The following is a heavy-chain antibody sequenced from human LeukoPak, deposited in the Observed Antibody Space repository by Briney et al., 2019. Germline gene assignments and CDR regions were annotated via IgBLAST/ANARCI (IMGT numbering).Heavy chain of an antibody. Sequence: PGGSLRLSCAASGFTFSSYAMSWVRQAPGKGLEWVSAISGSGGSTYYADSVKGRFTISRDNSKNTLYLQMNSLRAEDTAVYYCAKDRGRMSMRGRTTPSKIPAQFDYWGQGTLVTVSS. D-gene: IGHD1-7*01. CDR3: AKDRGRMSMRGRTTPSKIPAQFDY. V-gene: IGHV3-23*01. CDR1: GFTFSSYA. CDR2: ISGSGGST. J-gene: IGHJ4*02.